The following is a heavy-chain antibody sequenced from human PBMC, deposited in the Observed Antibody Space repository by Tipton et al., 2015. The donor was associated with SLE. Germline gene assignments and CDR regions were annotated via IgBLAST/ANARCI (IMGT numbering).Heavy chain of an antibody. CDR2: ISHAGGT. V-gene: IGHV4-34*01. CDR3: VRHGAYYFDY. Sequence: LRLSCAVYGASFSGHYWSWFRQPPGKGLEWIGEISHAGGTYYNPSLNSRVTISADTSKNQFSLKVTSVTAADTAVYYCVRHGAYYFDYWGQGTLVTVSS. D-gene: IGHD3-16*01. CDR1: GASFSGHY. J-gene: IGHJ4*02.